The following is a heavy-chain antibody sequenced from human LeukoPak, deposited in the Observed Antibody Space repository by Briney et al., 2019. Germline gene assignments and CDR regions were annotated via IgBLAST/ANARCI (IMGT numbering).Heavy chain of an antibody. CDR2: INAGNGNT. CDR3: AREGGYYDSSGYSGLWAFDI. V-gene: IGHV1-3*01. Sequence: ASVKVSCKASGYTFTNYYIHWVRQAPGQRLEWMGWINAGNGNTKYSQKFQGRVTITRDTSASTAYMELSSLRSEDTAVYYCAREGGYYDSSGYSGLWAFDIWGQGTMVTVSS. D-gene: IGHD3-22*01. CDR1: GYTFTNYY. J-gene: IGHJ3*02.